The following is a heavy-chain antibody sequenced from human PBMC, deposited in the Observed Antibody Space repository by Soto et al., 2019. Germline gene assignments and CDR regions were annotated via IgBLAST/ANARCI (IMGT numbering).Heavy chain of an antibody. D-gene: IGHD6-19*01. V-gene: IGHV3-74*01. CDR3: ASYSTGWPGYFDL. CDR1: GFTFSSYW. CDR2: INSDGSST. Sequence: VQLVESGGGLVQPGGSLRLSCAASGFTFSSYWMHWVRQAPGKGLVWVSRINSDGSSTSYADSVKGRFTISRDNAKNTLYLQMNSLRAEDTAVYYCASYSTGWPGYFDLWGRGTLVTVSS. J-gene: IGHJ2*01.